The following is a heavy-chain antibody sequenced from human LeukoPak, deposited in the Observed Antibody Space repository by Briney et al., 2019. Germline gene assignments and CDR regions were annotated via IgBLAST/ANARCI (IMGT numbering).Heavy chain of an antibody. J-gene: IGHJ4*02. Sequence: PGGSLRLSCAASGFTFSSYAMSWVRQAPGKGLEWVLAISGSGGSTYYADSVKGRFTISRDNSKNTLYLQMNSLRAEDTAVYYCAKDLSSNYYDSSGSADYWGQGTLVTVSS. CDR3: AKDLSSNYYDSSGSADY. V-gene: IGHV3-23*01. D-gene: IGHD3-22*01. CDR2: ISGSGGST. CDR1: GFTFSSYA.